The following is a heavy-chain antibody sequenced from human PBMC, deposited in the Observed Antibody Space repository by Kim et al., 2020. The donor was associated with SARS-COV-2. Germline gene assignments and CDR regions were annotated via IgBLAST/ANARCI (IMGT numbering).Heavy chain of an antibody. D-gene: IGHD3-22*01. Sequence: ASVKVSCKASGYTFTSYGISWVRQAPGQGLEWMGWISAYNGNTNYAQKLQGRVTMTTDTSTSTAYMELRSLRSDDTAVYYCARAPTMVVVVIKSDVFDIWGEGTLGTVSS. V-gene: IGHV1-18*01. J-gene: IGHJ3*02. CDR2: ISAYNGNT. CDR1: GYTFTSYG. CDR3: ARAPTMVVVVIKSDVFDI.